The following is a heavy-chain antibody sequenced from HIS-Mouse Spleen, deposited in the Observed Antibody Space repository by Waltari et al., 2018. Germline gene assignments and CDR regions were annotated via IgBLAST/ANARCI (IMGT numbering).Heavy chain of an antibody. CDR2: NNHNSGGK. Sequence: QVQLVQSGAEVKKPGASVKVSCKASGYTFTGYYMHWVRQAPGQGLEWMGWNNHNSGGKNYAQKLQGRVTMTRDTSISTAYRELSRLRSDDTAVYYCARVRQLVDYWGQGTLVTVSS. CDR1: GYTFTGYY. CDR3: ARVRQLVDY. D-gene: IGHD6-6*01. J-gene: IGHJ4*02. V-gene: IGHV1-2*02.